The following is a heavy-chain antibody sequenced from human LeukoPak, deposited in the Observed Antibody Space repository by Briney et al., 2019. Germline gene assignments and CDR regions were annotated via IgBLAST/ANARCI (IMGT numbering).Heavy chain of an antibody. CDR3: ARDRHLGQLTPFDI. CDR1: GGSISPYY. J-gene: IGHJ3*02. V-gene: IGHV4-4*07. Sequence: PSETLSLTCTVSGGSISPYYWSWIRQPAGKGLEWIGRIYTSGSTNYNPSLKSRVIMSVDTSKNQFSLKLSSVTAADTAVYYCARDRHLGQLTPFDIWGQGTMVTVSS. CDR2: IYTSGST. D-gene: IGHD5-18*01.